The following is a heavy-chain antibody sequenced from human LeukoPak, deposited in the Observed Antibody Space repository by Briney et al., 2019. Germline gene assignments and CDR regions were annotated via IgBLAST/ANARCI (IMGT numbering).Heavy chain of an antibody. CDR1: GFTFCDYA. V-gene: IGHV3-49*03. Sequence: HPGGSLRLSCTASGFTFCDYAMSWFRQAPGKGLEWVGFIRSKAYGGTTEYAASVKGRFTISRDDSKSIAYLQMNSLKTEDTAVYYCTRPLLLWFGGFDYWGQGTLVTVSS. J-gene: IGHJ4*02. D-gene: IGHD3-10*01. CDR2: IRSKAYGGTT. CDR3: TRPLLLWFGGFDY.